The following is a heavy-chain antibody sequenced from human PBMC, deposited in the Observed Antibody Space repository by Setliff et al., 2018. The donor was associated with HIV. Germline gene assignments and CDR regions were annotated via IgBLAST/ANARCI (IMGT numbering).Heavy chain of an antibody. CDR3: ALDPGYRRDY. Sequence: SETLSLTCTVSGGSISSSSFYWGWIRQPPGKGLEYIGNIHHSGSTHYNPSLKSRVAISVDTSKNQFSLNLSSVTAADTAVYYCALDPGYRRDYWGQGTLVTVSS. D-gene: IGHD5-12*01. J-gene: IGHJ4*02. CDR2: IHHSGST. V-gene: IGHV4-39*01. CDR1: GGSISSSSFY.